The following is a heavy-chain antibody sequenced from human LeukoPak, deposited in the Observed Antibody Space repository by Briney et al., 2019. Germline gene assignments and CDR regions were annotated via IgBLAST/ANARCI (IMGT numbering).Heavy chain of an antibody. D-gene: IGHD2-2*01. Sequence: GGSLRLSCAASGFTFSSYWMSWVRQAPGKGLEWVSVIYSGGGTYYADSVKGRFTISRDNSKNTLYLQMNSLRAEDTAVYYCARRRSTSWASDIWGQGTMVTVSS. CDR2: IYSGGGT. CDR3: ARRRSTSWASDI. CDR1: GFTFSSYW. V-gene: IGHV3-66*04. J-gene: IGHJ3*02.